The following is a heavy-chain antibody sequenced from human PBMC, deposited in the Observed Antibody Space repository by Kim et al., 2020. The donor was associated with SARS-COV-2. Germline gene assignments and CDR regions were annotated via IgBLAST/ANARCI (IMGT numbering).Heavy chain of an antibody. D-gene: IGHD3-22*01. Sequence: GGSLRLSCAASGFTFSSYSMNWVRQAPGKGLEWVSSISSSSSYIYYADSVKGRFTISRDNAKNSLYLQMNSLRAEDTAVYYCARGGYYDSSGRSYWYFDLWGRGTLVTVSS. CDR2: ISSSSSYI. V-gene: IGHV3-21*01. CDR1: GFTFSSYS. CDR3: ARGGYYDSSGRSYWYFDL. J-gene: IGHJ2*01.